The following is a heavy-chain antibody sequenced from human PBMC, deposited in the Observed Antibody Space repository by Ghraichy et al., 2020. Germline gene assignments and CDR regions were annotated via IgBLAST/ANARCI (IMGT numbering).Heavy chain of an antibody. CDR3: ARNGVYCMAA. Sequence: SETRSLTCAVYGGSLSGDYWSWIRQPPGKGLEWIGEIRHGESTNYNPSLKSRVTISVDTSKNQFSLEMTSVTAADTAVYYCARNGVYCMAAWGQGALVTVSS. J-gene: IGHJ5*02. D-gene: IGHD2-21*02. V-gene: IGHV4-34*01. CDR2: IRHGEST. CDR1: GGSLSGDY.